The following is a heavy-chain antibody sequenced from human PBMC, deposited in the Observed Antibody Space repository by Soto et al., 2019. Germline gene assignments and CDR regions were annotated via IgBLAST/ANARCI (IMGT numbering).Heavy chain of an antibody. CDR3: ARDSTIGEARARYMDV. J-gene: IGHJ6*04. CDR1: GFNFNDHY. D-gene: IGHD3-3*01. CDR2: ISDSGGST. Sequence: GGSLRLSCAASGFNFNDHYMSWIRQAPGKGLEWVSYISDSGGSTYYADSVQGRFTISRDNANKLLFLQMNNLRGEDTALYYCARDSTIGEARARYMDVWGIGTTVTVSS. V-gene: IGHV3-11*01.